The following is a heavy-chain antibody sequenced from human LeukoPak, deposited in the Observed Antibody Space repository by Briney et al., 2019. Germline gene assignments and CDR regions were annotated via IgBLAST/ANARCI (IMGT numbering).Heavy chain of an antibody. CDR1: GFTFSGYW. J-gene: IGHJ6*02. CDR2: INSDGSST. Sequence: GGSLRLSCAASGFTFSGYWMHWVRQAPGKGLVWVSRINSDGSSTSYADSVKGRFTISRDNAKNTLYLQMNSLRAEDTAVYYCARGPDWNYYYYYGMDVWGQGTTVTVSS. CDR3: ARGPDWNYYYYYGMDV. V-gene: IGHV3-74*01. D-gene: IGHD1-1*01.